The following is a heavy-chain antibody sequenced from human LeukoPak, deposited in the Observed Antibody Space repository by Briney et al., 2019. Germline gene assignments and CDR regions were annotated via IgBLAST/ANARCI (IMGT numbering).Heavy chain of an antibody. CDR2: IYPGDSDT. CDR3: ARYDIGQWLADY. J-gene: IGHJ4*02. CDR1: GYSFTSYW. V-gene: IGHV5-51*01. Sequence: GESLKISCKGSGYSFTSYWIGWVRKLPGKGLEWMGIIYPGDSDTRYSPSFQGQVAISADKSLSTAYLQWSSLKASDTAMYYCARYDIGQWLADYWGQGTLVTVSS. D-gene: IGHD6-19*01.